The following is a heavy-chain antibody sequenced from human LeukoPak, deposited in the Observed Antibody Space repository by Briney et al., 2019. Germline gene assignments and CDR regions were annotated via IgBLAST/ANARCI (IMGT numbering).Heavy chain of an antibody. CDR2: IRYDESNK. D-gene: IGHD2-8*02. Sequence: GGSLRLSCAASGFTFSGYGMHWVRQAPGKGLEWVAFIRYDESNKYYADSVKGRFTISRDNSKSTLSLQMNSLRAEDTAIYYCATYRQVLLPFESWGQGTLVTVSS. CDR3: ATYRQVLLPFES. V-gene: IGHV3-30*02. CDR1: GFTFSGYG. J-gene: IGHJ4*02.